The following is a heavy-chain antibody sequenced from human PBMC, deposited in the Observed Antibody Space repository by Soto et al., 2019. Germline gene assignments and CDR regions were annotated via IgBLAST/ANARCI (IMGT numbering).Heavy chain of an antibody. J-gene: IGHJ4*02. Sequence: EVQLLESGGGLVQPGGSLRLSCAASGFTFNHYAMTWVRQAPGKGLEWVSAISGGGDTTSYADSVKGRFTVSRDGSKNTLYLQMGSLRAEDTALYYCAEGRGGSGSLTPRVDFWGQGTLVTVSS. CDR3: AEGRGGSGSLTPRVDF. V-gene: IGHV3-23*01. D-gene: IGHD3-10*01. CDR2: ISGGGDTT. CDR1: GFTFNHYA.